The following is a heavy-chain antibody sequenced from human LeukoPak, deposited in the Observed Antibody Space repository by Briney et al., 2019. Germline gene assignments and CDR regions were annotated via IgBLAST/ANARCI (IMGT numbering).Heavy chain of an antibody. CDR1: GFTFSSYW. D-gene: IGHD3-3*01. CDR2: INTDGSST. Sequence: PGGSLGLSCAASGFTFSSYWMHWVRQAPGKGLVWVSRINTDGSSTSYADSVKGRFTISRDNAKNTLYLQMNSLRAEGTAVYYCATSPGDFWSGYRFDYWGQGTLVTVSS. CDR3: ATSPGDFWSGYRFDY. J-gene: IGHJ4*02. V-gene: IGHV3-74*01.